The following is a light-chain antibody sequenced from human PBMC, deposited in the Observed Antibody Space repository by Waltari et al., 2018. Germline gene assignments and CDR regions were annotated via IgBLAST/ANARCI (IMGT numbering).Light chain of an antibody. J-gene: IGLJ2*01. CDR3: QTWDRRTVV. CDR2: RDF. Sequence: YELTQPPSVSVSSGQTATISCSGDQLGDKNVYWYHQKPGQSPVLVIYRDFKRPSGIPGRFSGSNSGSTATLTISGTRPMDEAEYFCQTWDRRTVVFGGGTRLTVL. CDR1: QLGDKN. V-gene: IGLV3-1*01.